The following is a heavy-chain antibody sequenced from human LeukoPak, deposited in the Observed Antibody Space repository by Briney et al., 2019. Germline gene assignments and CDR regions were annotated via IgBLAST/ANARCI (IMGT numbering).Heavy chain of an antibody. CDR1: GFTFSSYA. CDR2: ISGSGGST. D-gene: IGHD2-15*01. V-gene: IGHV3-23*01. J-gene: IGHJ4*02. Sequence: GGSLRLSCAASGFTFSSYAMSWVRQAPGKGLEWVSVISGSGGSTYYADSVKGRFTISRDNSKSTLYLQMNSLRAEDTAVYYCAKAPAPLCTGGSCYLDYWGQGTLVTVSS. CDR3: AKAPAPLCTGGSCYLDY.